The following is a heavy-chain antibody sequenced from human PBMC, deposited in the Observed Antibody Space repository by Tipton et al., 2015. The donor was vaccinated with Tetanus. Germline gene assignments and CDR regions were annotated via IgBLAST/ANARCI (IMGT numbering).Heavy chain of an antibody. D-gene: IGHD3-16*01. Sequence: LRLSCAVSGFTFDNYAMHWVRQAPGRGLEWIGYIYYNGKTKYNPSLKSRVSITIDTPKNQFSLTANSVTAADTAVYYCARDGGRELLWGQGTLVTVSS. CDR1: GFTFDNYA. V-gene: IGHV4-59*01. CDR3: ARDGGRELL. CDR2: IYYNGKT. J-gene: IGHJ4*02.